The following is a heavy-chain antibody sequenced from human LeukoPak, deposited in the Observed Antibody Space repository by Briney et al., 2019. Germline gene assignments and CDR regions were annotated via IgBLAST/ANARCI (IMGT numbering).Heavy chain of an antibody. CDR3: ARASRGYSGYFDY. CDR1: GFTVSSNY. D-gene: IGHD5-12*01. J-gene: IGHJ4*02. CDR2: IYSGGRT. V-gene: IGHV3-53*01. Sequence: GGSLRLSCAASGFTVSSNYMTWVRQAPGKGLEWVSVIYSGGRTYYADSVKGRFTISRDNSKNTLYLQMNRPRAEDTAVYYCARASRGYSGYFDYWGQGTLVTVSS.